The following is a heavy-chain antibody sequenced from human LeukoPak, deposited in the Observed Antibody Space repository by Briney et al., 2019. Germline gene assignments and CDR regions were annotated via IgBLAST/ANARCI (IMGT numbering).Heavy chain of an antibody. Sequence: GGSLRLSCAASGFSFGRYEMTWVRQAPGKGLEWVSYISTTGSTVYYADSVEGRFTMSRDNAKNLLYLQMNSLRAEDAAVYYCAKDFPHYYESSHGMDAWGQGTTVTVSS. CDR3: AKDFPHYYESSHGMDA. CDR2: ISTTGSTV. D-gene: IGHD3-22*01. V-gene: IGHV3-48*03. J-gene: IGHJ6*02. CDR1: GFSFGRYE.